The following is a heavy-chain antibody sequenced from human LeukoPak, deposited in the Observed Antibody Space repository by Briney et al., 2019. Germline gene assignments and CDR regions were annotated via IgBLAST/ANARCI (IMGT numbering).Heavy chain of an antibody. CDR1: GFTFSSYG. J-gene: IGHJ6*02. Sequence: SGGSLRLSCAASGFTFSSYGMHWVRQAPGKGLEWVAVMSFDGTHIYYADSVKGRFTISRDNSRNTLYLQMNSLRGEDTAVYYCARCSGYGMDVWGQGTTVTVSS. CDR2: MSFDGTHI. D-gene: IGHD3-10*02. CDR3: ARCSGYGMDV. V-gene: IGHV3-30*12.